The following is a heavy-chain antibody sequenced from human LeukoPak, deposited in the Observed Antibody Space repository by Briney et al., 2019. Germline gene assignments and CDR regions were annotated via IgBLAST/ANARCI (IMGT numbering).Heavy chain of an antibody. V-gene: IGHV6-1*01. D-gene: IGHD3-16*02. CDR1: GESVSSNNAA. J-gene: IGHJ4*02. Sequence: SQTLSLTCAISGESVSSNNAAWTWIRQSPSRGLEWLGRTYYRSKWFNDYAVSVKSRITISPDTSKNQFFLQLNSVTPEDTAVYYCAREYLGGYLIYWGQGTLVTVSS. CDR2: TYYRSKWFN. CDR3: AREYLGGYLIY.